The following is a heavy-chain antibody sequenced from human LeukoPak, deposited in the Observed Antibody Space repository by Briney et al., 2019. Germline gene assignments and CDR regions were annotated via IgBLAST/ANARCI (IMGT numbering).Heavy chain of an antibody. Sequence: PGGSLRLSCATSGFTFSSYAMHWVRQAPGKGLGWVAVISYDGSNKYHADSVKGRFTISRDNSKNTLYLQMNSLRPDDTAVYYCAKDYSKTSYYGSGTYYRPNWFDPWGQGTLVTVSS. D-gene: IGHD3-10*01. CDR1: GFTFSSYA. CDR3: AKDYSKTSYYGSGTYYRPNWFDP. CDR2: ISYDGSNK. J-gene: IGHJ5*02. V-gene: IGHV3-30*04.